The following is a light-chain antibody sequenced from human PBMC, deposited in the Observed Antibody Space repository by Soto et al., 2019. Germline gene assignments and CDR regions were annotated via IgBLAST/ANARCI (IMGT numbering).Light chain of an antibody. CDR3: SSYTSSSTLLYV. CDR1: SRDVGGYNY. Sequence: QSVLTQPASVSGPPGQSITISCTGTSRDVGGYNYVSWYQQHPGKAPKLGIYEVSNRPSGVSNRFSGSKSGNTASLTISGLQAEDEADYYCSSYTSSSTLLYVFGTGTKVTV. CDR2: EVS. V-gene: IGLV2-14*01. J-gene: IGLJ1*01.